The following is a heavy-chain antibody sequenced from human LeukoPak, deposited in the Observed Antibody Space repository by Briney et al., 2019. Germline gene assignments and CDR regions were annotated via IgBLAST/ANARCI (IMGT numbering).Heavy chain of an antibody. J-gene: IGHJ4*02. CDR3: ARAKPRYSSSWYVSGFDY. CDR1: GGTFSSYA. CDR2: IIPIFGTA. V-gene: IGHV1-69*13. Sequence: SVKVSCKASGGTFSSYAISWVRQAPGQGLEWMGGIIPIFGTANYAQKFQGRVTITADESTSTAYMELSSLRSEDTAVYYCARAKPRYSSSWYVSGFDYWGQGTLVTVSS. D-gene: IGHD6-13*01.